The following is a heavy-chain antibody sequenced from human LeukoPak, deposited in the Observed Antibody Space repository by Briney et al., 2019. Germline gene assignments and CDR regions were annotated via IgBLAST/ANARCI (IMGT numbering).Heavy chain of an antibody. Sequence: HGESLKISCKGSGYSFTSHWIGWVRQMPGKGLEWVGIIYPGDSDTRYSPSFQGQVTISADKSISTAYLQWSSLKASDTAMYYCARNNCSGGSCYWAPFDYWGQGTLVTVSS. D-gene: IGHD2-15*01. V-gene: IGHV5-51*01. J-gene: IGHJ4*02. CDR1: GYSFTSHW. CDR3: ARNNCSGGSCYWAPFDY. CDR2: IYPGDSDT.